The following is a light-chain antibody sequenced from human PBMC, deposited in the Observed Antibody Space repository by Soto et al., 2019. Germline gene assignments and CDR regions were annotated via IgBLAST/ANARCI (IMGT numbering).Light chain of an antibody. CDR3: QSFDSSLSGYV. CDR2: GNN. J-gene: IGLJ1*01. V-gene: IGLV1-40*01. CDR1: SSNIGAGYD. Sequence: QSVLTQPPSVSGAPGQRVTVSCTWSSSNIGAGYDVHWYQQLPGTAPKLHIYGNNNRPSGVPDRFSGSKSATSGSLAITGLQAEDEADYYCQSFDSSLSGYVFGTGTKVTVL.